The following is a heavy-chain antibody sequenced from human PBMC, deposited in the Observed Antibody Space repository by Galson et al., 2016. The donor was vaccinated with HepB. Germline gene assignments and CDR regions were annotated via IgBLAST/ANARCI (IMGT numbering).Heavy chain of an antibody. CDR2: IWTDGSNK. Sequence: SLRLSCAASAFTFSNYGMHWVRQAPGKGLEWVAGIWTDGSNKYYGDSVKGRFTISRDNSKNTLHLQMNSLRAEDTAVYYCAKSKGGVWSYYFDYWGQGTLVTVSS. J-gene: IGHJ4*02. V-gene: IGHV3-33*06. CDR1: AFTFSNYG. CDR3: AKSKGGVWSYYFDY. D-gene: IGHD6-19*01.